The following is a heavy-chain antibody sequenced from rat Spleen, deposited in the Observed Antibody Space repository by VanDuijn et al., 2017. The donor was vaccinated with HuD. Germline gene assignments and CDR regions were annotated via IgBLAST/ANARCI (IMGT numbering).Heavy chain of an antibody. Sequence: EVQLVESGGGLVQPGRSLKLSCAASGFTFSNYDMAWVRQAPTKGLEWVASISPSGGTTYYRDSVKGRFTISRDNAKSTLYLHMDSLRSEDTATYYCARQSWGSDYFDYWGQGVMVTVSS. CDR2: ISPSGGTT. J-gene: IGHJ2*01. V-gene: IGHV5S23*01. CDR1: GFTFSNYD. D-gene: IGHD4-1*01. CDR3: ARQSWGSDYFDY.